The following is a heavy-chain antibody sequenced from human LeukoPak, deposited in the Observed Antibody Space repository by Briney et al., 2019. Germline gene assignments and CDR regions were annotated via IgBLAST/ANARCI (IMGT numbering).Heavy chain of an antibody. Sequence: GGSLRLSCAASGFTFSSYSMNWVRQAPGKGLEWVSSISSSSSYIYYADSVKGRFTISRDNAKNSLYLQMNSLRAEDTAVYYCARGDISGYYPYYFDYWGQGTLVTVSS. CDR1: GFTFSSYS. CDR3: ARGDISGYYPYYFDY. V-gene: IGHV3-21*01. J-gene: IGHJ4*02. D-gene: IGHD3-22*01. CDR2: ISSSSSYI.